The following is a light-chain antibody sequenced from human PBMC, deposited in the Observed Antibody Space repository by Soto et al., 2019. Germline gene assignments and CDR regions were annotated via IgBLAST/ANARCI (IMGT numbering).Light chain of an antibody. V-gene: IGKV2-28*01. CDR1: QSLLNSNGYNY. J-gene: IGKJ1*01. Sequence: DIVMTQSPLSLPVTPGEPASISCRSSQSLLNSNGYNYLDWYLQKPGQSPQLLIYLGSSRASGVPDRFSGSGSGTDSTLTISRVEAEDVGFYYCMQALQAPLTFGQGTKVDIK. CDR3: MQALQAPLT. CDR2: LGS.